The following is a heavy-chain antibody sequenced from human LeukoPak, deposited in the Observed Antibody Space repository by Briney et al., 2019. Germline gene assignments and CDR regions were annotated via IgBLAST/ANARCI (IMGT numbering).Heavy chain of an antibody. J-gene: IGHJ4*02. Sequence: SETLSLTCTVSGGSISSYYWSWIRQPPGKGLEWIGYIYYSGSTNYNPSLKSRVTISVDTSKNQFSLKLSSVTAADTAVYYCARVNYYGSGSYYYFDCWGQGTLVTVSS. CDR2: IYYSGST. V-gene: IGHV4-59*01. CDR1: GGSISSYY. D-gene: IGHD3-10*01. CDR3: ARVNYYGSGSYYYFDC.